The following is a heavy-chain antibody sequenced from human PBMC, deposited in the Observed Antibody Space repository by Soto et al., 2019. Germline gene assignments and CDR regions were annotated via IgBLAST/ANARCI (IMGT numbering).Heavy chain of an antibody. CDR1: GFSLNSTGVG. CDR3: AHRRLVRGSNWFDP. V-gene: IGHV2-5*01. CDR2: ISWNNNK. D-gene: IGHD3-10*01. Sequence: QITLKESGPTLVKPTQTLTLTCTFSGFSLNSTGVGVGWIRQPPGKALEGLALISWNNNKLYSPSLRTRLSITKDTSKNQVVLTVTNMDPEDTGTYYCAHRRLVRGSNWFDPWGQGTLVIVSS. J-gene: IGHJ5*02.